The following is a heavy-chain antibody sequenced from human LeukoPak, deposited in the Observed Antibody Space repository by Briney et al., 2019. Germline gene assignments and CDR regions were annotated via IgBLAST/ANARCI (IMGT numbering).Heavy chain of an antibody. CDR2: VYYIGTT. CDR3: AWASYNYFDQ. CDR1: GGSISSYY. Sequence: SETLSLTCTVSGGSISSYYWSWIRQPPGKGLEWIGYVYYIGTTNYNPSLKSRVTISVDTSRNQFSLKLSSVTAADTAVYHCAWASYNYFDQWGQGTPVTVSS. D-gene: IGHD3-16*01. V-gene: IGHV4-59*01. J-gene: IGHJ4*02.